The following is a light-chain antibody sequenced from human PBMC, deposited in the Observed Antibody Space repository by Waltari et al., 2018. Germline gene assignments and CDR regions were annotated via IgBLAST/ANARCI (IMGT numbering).Light chain of an antibody. CDR3: SSYAGSSTI. J-gene: IGLJ2*01. V-gene: IGLV2-23*02. Sequence: QSALTQPASVSGSPGQSITLSCTGSTRDVGGYNYVSWYQQYPGKAPKFLIYDVNKRPSGASNRFSGSKSGNTASLTISGLQAEDEADYYCSSYAGSSTIFGGGTRLTVL. CDR2: DVN. CDR1: TRDVGGYNY.